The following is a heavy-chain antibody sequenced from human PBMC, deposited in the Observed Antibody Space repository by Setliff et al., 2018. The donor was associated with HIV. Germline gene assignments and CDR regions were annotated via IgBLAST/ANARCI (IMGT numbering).Heavy chain of an antibody. Sequence: PSETLSLTCAVSNYSISSGYFWTWIRQPPGKGLEWIGEVNHSGSTNYNPSLKSRVTISVDTSKNQVSLKLNSITAADTAIYYCARVRDPNWNYDMDVWGQGTTVTVSS. CDR1: NYSISSGYF. J-gene: IGHJ6*03. V-gene: IGHV4-34*01. CDR3: ARVRDPNWNYDMDV. D-gene: IGHD1-1*01. CDR2: VNHSGST.